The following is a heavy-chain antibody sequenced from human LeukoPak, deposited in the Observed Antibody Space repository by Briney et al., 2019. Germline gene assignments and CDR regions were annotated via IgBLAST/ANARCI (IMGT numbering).Heavy chain of an antibody. CDR2: TRNKANSYTT. J-gene: IGHJ5*02. V-gene: IGHV3-72*01. CDR1: GFTFSDHY. CDR3: VRVDYGWFDP. D-gene: IGHD3-16*01. Sequence: GGSLRLSCATSGFTFSDHYMDRVRQAPGKGLEWVGRTRNKANSYTTEYAASVEGRFTISRDDSKNSLYLQMNSLKTEDTAVYYCVRVDYGWFDPWGQGTLVTVSS.